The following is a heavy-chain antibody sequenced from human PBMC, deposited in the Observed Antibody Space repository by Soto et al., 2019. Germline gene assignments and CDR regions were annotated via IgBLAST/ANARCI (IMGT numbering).Heavy chain of an antibody. CDR2: TSYDGRS. D-gene: IGHD3-22*01. J-gene: IGHJ4*01. CDR1: GYLINSGYS. CDR3: ARDLSSGYQTFYFDY. Sequence: SETLSLTCKVSGYLINSGYSWGWIRQSPGKGLEWIGSTSYDGRSYYKPSLKSRAVMSVGLANNQFSLRLRSVTAADTAVYYCARDLSSGYQTFYFDYWGQGTPVTVSS. V-gene: IGHV4-38-2*02.